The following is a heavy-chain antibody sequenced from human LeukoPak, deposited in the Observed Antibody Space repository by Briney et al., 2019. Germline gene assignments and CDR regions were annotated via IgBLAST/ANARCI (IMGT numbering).Heavy chain of an antibody. CDR1: GGTISSYY. CDR2: IYYSGST. CDR3: ARLKTGTTAGAFDI. Sequence: SETVSLTCTVSGGTISSYYWSWIRQPPGKGLEWIGYIYYSGSTNYNPSLKSRVTISVDTSKNQFSLKLSSVTAADTAVYYCARLKTGTTAGAFDIWGQGTMVTVSS. V-gene: IGHV4-59*08. D-gene: IGHD1-7*01. J-gene: IGHJ3*02.